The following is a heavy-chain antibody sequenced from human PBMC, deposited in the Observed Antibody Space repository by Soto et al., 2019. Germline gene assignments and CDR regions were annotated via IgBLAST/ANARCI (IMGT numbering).Heavy chain of an antibody. Sequence: QVQLVQSGAEVKKPGSSVKVSCKASGGTFSSYAISWVRQAPGQGLEWMGGIIPIFGTANYAQKFQGRVTITADESMSTAYMELSSLRSEDTAVYYCARVIGIAPYYYYYGMDVWGQGTTVTVSS. CDR1: GGTFSSYA. V-gene: IGHV1-69*01. CDR3: ARVIGIAPYYYYYGMDV. CDR2: IIPIFGTA. D-gene: IGHD6-13*01. J-gene: IGHJ6*02.